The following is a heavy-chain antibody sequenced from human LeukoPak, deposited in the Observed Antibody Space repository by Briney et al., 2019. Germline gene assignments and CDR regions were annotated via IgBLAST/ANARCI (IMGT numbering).Heavy chain of an antibody. CDR1: GNYW. V-gene: IGHV3-74*01. Sequence: PGGSLRLSCAASGNYWMHWVRQAPGKGLVWVSRIASDGSSTTYADSVKGRFSISRGNAKNTLYLQMNSLRVEDTAVYYCARGRPHGNDYWGQGTLVTVSS. CDR2: IASDGSST. CDR3: ARGRPHGNDY. D-gene: IGHD4-23*01. J-gene: IGHJ4*02.